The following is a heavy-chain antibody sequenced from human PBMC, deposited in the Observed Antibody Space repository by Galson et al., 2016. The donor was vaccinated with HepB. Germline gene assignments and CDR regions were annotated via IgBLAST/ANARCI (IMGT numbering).Heavy chain of an antibody. CDR1: GFMFSKSG. J-gene: IGHJ4*02. CDR2: VWYYGSNE. V-gene: IGHV3-30*02. D-gene: IGHD2/OR15-2a*01. Sequence: SLRLSCAASGFMFSKSGMNWVRQAPGKGLEWVAYVWYYGSNEHYADSVKGRFTISRDNPNNMLFLQMSSLRADDTAVYYCAKRHEYCPPVGCSVDYWGQGTLVSVSS. CDR3: AKRHEYCPPVGCSVDY.